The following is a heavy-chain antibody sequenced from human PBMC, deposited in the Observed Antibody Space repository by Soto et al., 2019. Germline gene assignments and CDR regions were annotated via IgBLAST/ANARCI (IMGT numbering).Heavy chain of an antibody. CDR3: AIRSNLKLRAIDY. CDR2: INHSGST. V-gene: IGHV4-34*01. D-gene: IGHD1-7*01. Sequence: QVQLQQWGAGLLKPSETLSLTCAVYGGSFSGYYWSWIRQPPGKGLEWIGEINHSGSTNYNPSLKSRVTISVDTSKNQFSLKLSSVTAADTAVYYCAIRSNLKLRAIDYWGQGTLVTVSS. J-gene: IGHJ4*02. CDR1: GGSFSGYY.